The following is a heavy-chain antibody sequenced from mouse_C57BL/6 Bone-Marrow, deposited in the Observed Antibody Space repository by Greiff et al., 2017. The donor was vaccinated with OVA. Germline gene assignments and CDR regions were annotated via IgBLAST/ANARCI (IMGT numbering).Heavy chain of an antibody. Sequence: QVQLQQSGAELARPGASVKLSCKASGYTFTSYGISWVKQRTGQGLEWIGEIYPRSGNTYYNEKFKGKATLTADKSSSTAYMELRSLTSEDSAVYVCASNDGYYFAWFAYWGQGTLVTVSA. V-gene: IGHV1-81*01. CDR2: IYPRSGNT. CDR1: GYTFTSYG. D-gene: IGHD2-3*01. CDR3: ASNDGYYFAWFAY. J-gene: IGHJ3*01.